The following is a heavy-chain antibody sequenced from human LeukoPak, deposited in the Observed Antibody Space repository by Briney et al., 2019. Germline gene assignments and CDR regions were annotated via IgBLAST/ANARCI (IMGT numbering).Heavy chain of an antibody. CDR3: ARDPSYYYDSSGYYPDY. V-gene: IGHV3-21*01. J-gene: IGHJ4*02. D-gene: IGHD3-22*01. CDR1: GFTFSSYS. Sequence: GGSLRLSCAASGFTFSSYSMNWVRQAPGKGLEWVSSISSSSSYIYHADSVKGRFTISRDNAKNSLYLQMNSLRAEDTAVYYCARDPSYYYDSSGYYPDYWGQGTLVTVSS. CDR2: ISSSSSYI.